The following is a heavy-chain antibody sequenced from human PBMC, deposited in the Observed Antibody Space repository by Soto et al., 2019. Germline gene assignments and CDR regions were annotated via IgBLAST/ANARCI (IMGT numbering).Heavy chain of an antibody. V-gene: IGHV3-53*01. D-gene: IGHD3-10*01. Sequence: EVQLVESGGGLIQPGGSLRLSCAVSGFTVSNNYMSWVRQAPGKGLEGVSVIYSGGYTAYGDSVKGRFTISRDNSKNTLYLQRNGRSAAAPGVFYCAPRPGGGGYWGQGTLVTVSS. CDR3: APRPGGGGY. CDR2: IYSGGYT. J-gene: IGHJ4*02. CDR1: GFTVSNNY.